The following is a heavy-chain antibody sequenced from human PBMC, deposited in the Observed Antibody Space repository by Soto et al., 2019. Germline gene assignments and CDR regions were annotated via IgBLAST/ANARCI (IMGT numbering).Heavy chain of an antibody. J-gene: IGHJ4*02. D-gene: IGHD2-2*01. CDR1: GGSVSSGSYF. V-gene: IGHV4-61*01. CDR3: ARDGVYCSSTSCSFDY. Sequence: PPETLSLTCTVSGGSVSSGSYFWSWIRQPPGKGLDWIGSIYYSGSTNYNPSLKSRVTMSVDTPKNQFSLKLSSVTAADTAVYYCARDGVYCSSTSCSFDYWGQGTLVTVSS. CDR2: IYYSGST.